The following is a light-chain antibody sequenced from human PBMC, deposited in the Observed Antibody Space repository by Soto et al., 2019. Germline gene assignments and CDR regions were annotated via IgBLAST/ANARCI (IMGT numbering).Light chain of an antibody. CDR2: TAS. CDR3: QQRHSSPIT. J-gene: IGKJ5*01. CDR1: QGISNY. V-gene: IGKV1-9*01. Sequence: DIQLTQSPSLLSASVGDRFSVPCRASQGISNYLAWYQKKPGKAPNLLIHTASSLQTGVPSRFSGSGYGTELTITISSMKNEDFATYYCQQRHSSPITFGHGTRLEI.